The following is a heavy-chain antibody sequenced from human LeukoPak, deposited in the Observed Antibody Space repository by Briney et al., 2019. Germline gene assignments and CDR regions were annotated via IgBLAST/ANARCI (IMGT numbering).Heavy chain of an antibody. J-gene: IGHJ4*02. D-gene: IGHD2-21*02. CDR1: GFTFSSYE. V-gene: IGHV3-23*01. CDR3: AKSPVVVTALGCYFDY. CDR2: ISSSGGST. Sequence: GGSLRLSCAASGFTFSSYEMNWVRQAPGKGLEWVSYISSSGGSTYYADSVKGRFTISRDNSKNTLYLQMNSLRAEDTAVYYCAKSPVVVTALGCYFDYWGQGTLVTVSS.